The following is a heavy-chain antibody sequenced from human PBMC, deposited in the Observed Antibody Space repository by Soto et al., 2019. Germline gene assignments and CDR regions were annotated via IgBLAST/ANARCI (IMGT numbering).Heavy chain of an antibody. Sequence: PGEALKISCKGSGYSFTNYWISWVRQMPGKGLEGKGRIYPSEPYTNYSPSFQGHVTISADKSISTAYLQWSSLEASDTAIYYCARKGYSYGGDYWGQGTLVTVSS. V-gene: IGHV5-10-1*01. D-gene: IGHD5-18*01. CDR3: ARKGYSYGGDY. CDR2: IYPSEPYT. CDR1: GYSFTNYW. J-gene: IGHJ4*02.